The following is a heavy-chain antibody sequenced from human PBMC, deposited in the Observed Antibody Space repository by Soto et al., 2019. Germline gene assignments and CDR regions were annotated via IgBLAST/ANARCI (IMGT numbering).Heavy chain of an antibody. J-gene: IGHJ6*02. D-gene: IGHD5-18*01. CDR2: IYYSGST. V-gene: IGHV4-39*01. CDR3: ASQRGYSYGYVYYYYGMDV. CDR1: GGSVSSSSYY. Sequence: SETLSLTCTVSGGSVSSSSYYWGWIRQPPGKGLEWIGSIYYSGSTYYNPSLKSRVTISVDTSKNQFSLKLSSVTAADTAVYYCASQRGYSYGYVYYYYGMDVWRQGTTVTVYS.